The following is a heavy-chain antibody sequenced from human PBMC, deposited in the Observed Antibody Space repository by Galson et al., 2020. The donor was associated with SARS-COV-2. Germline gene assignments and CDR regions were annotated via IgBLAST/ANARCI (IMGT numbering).Heavy chain of an antibody. CDR3: ARVHGGCSRTSCDIAD. J-gene: IGHJ4*01. V-gene: IGHV4-4*02. CDR1: GVSISSSNW. CDR2: ISHSGSP. D-gene: IGHD2-2*02. Sequence: SETLSLTCAVSGVSISSSNWWTWVRQPPGKGPEWIGEISHSGSPSYNPSLKSRVTMSVDEGKNQFSLKLTSVTAADTAVYYFARVHGGCSRTSCDIADLGHGSLLTVSA.